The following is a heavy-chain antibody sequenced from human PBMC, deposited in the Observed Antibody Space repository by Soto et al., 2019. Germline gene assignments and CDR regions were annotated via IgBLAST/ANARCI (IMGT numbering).Heavy chain of an antibody. D-gene: IGHD3-22*01. V-gene: IGHV3-21*01. J-gene: IGHJ4*02. Sequence: GQSLRLSCAASGSTFSGLSMNWVRQAPGKGLEWVSSVASSPSSMFYADSVKGRFTISRDDAKDSLFLQMNSLRADDTAVYYCEREADFASSGYVLDYWGLGTLVTVSS. CDR3: EREADFASSGYVLDY. CDR2: VASSPSSM. CDR1: GSTFSGLS.